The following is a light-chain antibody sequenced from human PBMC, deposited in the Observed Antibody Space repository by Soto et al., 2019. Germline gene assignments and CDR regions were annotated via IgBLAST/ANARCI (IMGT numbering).Light chain of an antibody. Sequence: DIVMTQTPLSSPVTLGQPASISCRSSQSLVHSDGNTYIAWYQQRPGQTPSLLIYGASTRATGIPDRFSGSGSGTHFTLTISRLEPGDFAVYYCQHFGGTTFTFGQGTRLEIK. CDR3: QHFGGTTFT. CDR2: GAS. V-gene: IGKV3-20*01. J-gene: IGKJ5*01. CDR1: QSLVHSDGNTY.